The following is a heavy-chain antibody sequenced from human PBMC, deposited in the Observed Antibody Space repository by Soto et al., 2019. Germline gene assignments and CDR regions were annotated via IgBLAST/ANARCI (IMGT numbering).Heavy chain of an antibody. Sequence: PGGSLRLSCASSGVPFSNYWMHWVRQAPGKGLVWVSRINGDGSSTTYADSVKGRVTISRDNAKNTLYLQMNSLRDEDTAVYYCAREVPYNYWGQGTLVTVSS. V-gene: IGHV3-74*01. D-gene: IGHD1-20*01. CDR2: INGDGSST. CDR3: AREVPYNY. J-gene: IGHJ4*02. CDR1: GVPFSNYW.